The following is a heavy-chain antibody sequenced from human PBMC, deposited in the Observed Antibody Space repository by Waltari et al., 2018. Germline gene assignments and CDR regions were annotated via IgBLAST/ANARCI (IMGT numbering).Heavy chain of an antibody. D-gene: IGHD3-10*01. CDR3: ARRVGYYGSGSFNWFDP. V-gene: IGHV5-51*01. Sequence: EVQLVQSGAEVKKPGESLKISCKGSGYSFTSYWIGWVRQMPGEGLEWMGIIYPGDSDTRYSPSFQGQVTISADKSISTAYLQWSSLKASDTAMYYCARRVGYYGSGSFNWFDPWGQGTLVTVSS. CDR1: GYSFTSYW. CDR2: IYPGDSDT. J-gene: IGHJ5*02.